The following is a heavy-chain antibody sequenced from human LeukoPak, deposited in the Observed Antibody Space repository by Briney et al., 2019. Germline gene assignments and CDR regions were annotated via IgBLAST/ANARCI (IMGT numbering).Heavy chain of an antibody. Sequence: ASVKVSCKASGYTFTGYYMHWVRQAPGQGLEWMGWINTNTGNPTYAQGFTGRFVFSLDTSVSTAYLQISSLKAEDTAVYYCARDRYGSGSYYLNWFDPWGQGTLVTVSS. CDR1: GYTFTGYY. CDR3: ARDRYGSGSYYLNWFDP. CDR2: INTNTGNP. V-gene: IGHV7-4-1*02. J-gene: IGHJ5*02. D-gene: IGHD3-10*01.